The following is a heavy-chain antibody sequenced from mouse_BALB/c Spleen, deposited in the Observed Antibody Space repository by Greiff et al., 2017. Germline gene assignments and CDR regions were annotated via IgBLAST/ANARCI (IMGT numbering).Heavy chain of an antibody. V-gene: IGHV5-17*02. D-gene: IGHD2-4*01. J-gene: IGHJ4*01. CDR3: ARGDYDYEDAMDY. CDR1: GFTFSSFG. CDR2: ISSGSSTI. Sequence: VQLKESGGGLVQPGGSRKLSCAASGFTFSSFGMHWVRQAPEKGLEWVAYISSGSSTIYYADTVKGRFTISRDNPKNTLFLQMTGLRSEDTAMYYCARGDYDYEDAMDYWGQGTSVTVSS.